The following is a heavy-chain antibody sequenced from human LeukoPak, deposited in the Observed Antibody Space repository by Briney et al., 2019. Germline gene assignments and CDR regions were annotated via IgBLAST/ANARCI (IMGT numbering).Heavy chain of an antibody. J-gene: IGHJ4*02. CDR3: ARHESHGGNSRAYFDY. V-gene: IGHV4-59*08. D-gene: IGHD4-23*01. CDR1: GGSISSYY. Sequence: SETLSLTCTVSGGSISSYYWSWIRQPPGKGLEWIGYIYYSGSTNYKSSLKSRVTISVDTSKNQFSLKLSSVTAVDTAVYYCARHESHGGNSRAYFDYWGQGTLVTVPS. CDR2: IYYSGST.